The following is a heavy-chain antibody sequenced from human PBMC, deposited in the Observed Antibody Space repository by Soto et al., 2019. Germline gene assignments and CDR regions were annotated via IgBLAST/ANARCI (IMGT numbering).Heavy chain of an antibody. CDR2: INAGNGNT. J-gene: IGHJ6*02. Sequence: ASVKVSCKASGYTFTSYAMHWVRQAPGQRLEWMGWINAGNGNTKYSQKFQGRVTITRDTSASTAYMELSSLRSEDTAAYYCARTASHTAMVESYYYYYGMDVWGQGTTVTVSS. CDR3: ARTASHTAMVESYYYYYGMDV. V-gene: IGHV1-3*01. CDR1: GYTFTSYA. D-gene: IGHD5-18*01.